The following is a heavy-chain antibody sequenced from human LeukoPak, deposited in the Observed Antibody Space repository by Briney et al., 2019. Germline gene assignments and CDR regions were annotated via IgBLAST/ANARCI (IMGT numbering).Heavy chain of an antibody. J-gene: IGHJ4*02. CDR1: GFTFSSYW. CDR2: IKQDGSEK. Sequence: GGSLRLSCAASGFTFSSYWMSWVRQAPGKGLEWVANIKQDGSEKYYVDSVKGRFTISRDSAKNSLFLQMNSLRAEDTAVCYCARGYYDSSGSPFDYWGQGTLVTVSS. CDR3: ARGYYDSSGSPFDY. V-gene: IGHV3-7*01. D-gene: IGHD3-22*01.